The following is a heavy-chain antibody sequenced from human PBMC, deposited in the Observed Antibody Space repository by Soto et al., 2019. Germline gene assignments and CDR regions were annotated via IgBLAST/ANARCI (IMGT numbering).Heavy chain of an antibody. J-gene: IGHJ4*02. V-gene: IGHV4-4*02. CDR3: ARGLYSTSLD. CDR2: TYHRGNT. Sequence: QVQLQESGPGLVKPSETLSLTCAVSGASICSDNWWIWVRQPPGKGLEWIGETYHRGNTYYNPSLKSRVTMSVDKSNNQVSLNLTSVTAADTAMYYCARGLYSTSLDWGRGILVTVSS. CDR1: GASICSDNW. D-gene: IGHD6-6*01.